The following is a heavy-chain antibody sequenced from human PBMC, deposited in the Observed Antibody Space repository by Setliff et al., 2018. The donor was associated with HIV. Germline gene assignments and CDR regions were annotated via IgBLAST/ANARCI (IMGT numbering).Heavy chain of an antibody. CDR3: TRNQGSSFGHGFDY. CDR2: IKSKRDGGTI. V-gene: IGHV3-15*01. D-gene: IGHD3-3*01. J-gene: IGHJ4*02. CDR1: GFILSEDW. Sequence: LRLSCAVSGFILSEDWMSWVRQAPGKGLEWLGRIKSKRDGGTIDYTAPVKGRFTISRDDSKNTLYLEMNNLKTEDTAVYYCTRNQGSSFGHGFDYWGRGTLVTVSS.